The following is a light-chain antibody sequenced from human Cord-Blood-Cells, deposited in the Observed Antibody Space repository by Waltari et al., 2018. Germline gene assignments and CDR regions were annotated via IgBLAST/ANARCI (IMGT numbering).Light chain of an antibody. J-gene: IGKJ1*01. CDR1: QSLLHSNGYNY. CDR3: MQALQTPS. V-gene: IGKV2-28*01. CDR2: LGS. Sequence: DIVMTQSPLSLPVTPGEPASISCRSSQSLLHSNGYNYLDWYLQKPGQSPQLLIYLGSHRASGVPDRCSGSGSGTDFTLKSSRVEAEDVGVYYCMQALQTPSFGQGTKVEIK.